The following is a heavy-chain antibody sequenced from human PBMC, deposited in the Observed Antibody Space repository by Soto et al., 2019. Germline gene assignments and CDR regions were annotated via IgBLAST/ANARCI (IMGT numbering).Heavy chain of an antibody. V-gene: IGHV1-18*04. Sequence: QVQLVQSGAEVKKPGASVKVSCKASGYTFNSYGFSWVRQAPGQGLAWMGWISAYNGNTNYAQKAQGRVTMTTDTTTSTAYMELRSMRSDGTAVYYCARENCSGGTSYTDYWGQGTLGTVSS. CDR1: GYTFNSYG. D-gene: IGHD2-15*01. J-gene: IGHJ4*02. CDR2: ISAYNGNT. CDR3: ARENCSGGTSYTDY.